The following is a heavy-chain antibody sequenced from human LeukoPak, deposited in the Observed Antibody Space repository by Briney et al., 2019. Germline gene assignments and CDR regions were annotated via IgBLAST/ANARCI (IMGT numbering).Heavy chain of an antibody. CDR1: GGSFSGYY. CDR3: ARSSAAGITFGGVIAKGDYYFDY. V-gene: IGHV4-34*01. Sequence: TETLSLTCAVYGGSFSGYYWSWIRQPPGKGLEWIGEINHSGSTNYNPSLKSRVTISVDTSKNQFSLKLSSVTAADTAVYYCARSSAAGITFGGVIAKGDYYFDYWGQGTLVTVSS. CDR2: INHSGST. J-gene: IGHJ4*02. D-gene: IGHD3-16*02.